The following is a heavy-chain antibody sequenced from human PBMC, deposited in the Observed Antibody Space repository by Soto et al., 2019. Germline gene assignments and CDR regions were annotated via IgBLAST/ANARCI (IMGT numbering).Heavy chain of an antibody. CDR3: ARLQLWVLGWFDP. Sequence: SETLSLTCTVSGGSISSSSYYWGWIRQPPGKGLEWIGYIYYSGSTNYNPSLKSRVTISVDTSKNQFSLKLSSVTAADTAVYYCARLQLWVLGWFDPWGQGTLVTVSS. D-gene: IGHD5-18*01. J-gene: IGHJ5*02. V-gene: IGHV4-61*05. CDR2: IYYSGST. CDR1: GGSISSSSYY.